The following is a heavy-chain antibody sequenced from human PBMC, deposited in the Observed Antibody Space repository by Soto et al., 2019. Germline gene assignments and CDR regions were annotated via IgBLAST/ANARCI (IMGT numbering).Heavy chain of an antibody. CDR2: ISYDGSNK. J-gene: IGHJ4*02. Sequence: QVQLVESGGGVVQPGRSLRLSCAASGFTFSSYGMQWVRQAPGKGLEWVAVISYDGSNKYYADSVKGRFTISRDNSKNTLYLQMNSLRAEDTAVYYCAKDRWAVAGTGDYWGQGTLVTVSS. CDR1: GFTFSSYG. V-gene: IGHV3-30*18. D-gene: IGHD6-19*01. CDR3: AKDRWAVAGTGDY.